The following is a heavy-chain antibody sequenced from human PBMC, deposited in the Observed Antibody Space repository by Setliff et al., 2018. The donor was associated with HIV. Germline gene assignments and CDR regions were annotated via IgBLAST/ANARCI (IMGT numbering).Heavy chain of an antibody. CDR3: ASRVYYYDSSGYLREEGFDP. V-gene: IGHV4-39*01. CDR1: GGSISNRRYY. D-gene: IGHD3-22*01. CDR2: LYYSGST. Sequence: SETLSLTCTVSGGSISNRRYYWSWIRQPPGKGMVWIGRLYYSGSTYYSPSLKSRVTISVDTSKNQLSLKLSSVTAADAAVYYCASRVYYYDSSGYLREEGFDPWGQGTLVTVSS. J-gene: IGHJ5*02.